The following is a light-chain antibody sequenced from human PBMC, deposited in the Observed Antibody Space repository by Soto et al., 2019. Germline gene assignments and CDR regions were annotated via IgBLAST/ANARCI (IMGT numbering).Light chain of an antibody. Sequence: EIVMTQSPATLSVSPGERATLSCRASQSVSSSLAWYQQRPGQAPRLLIYGASSRATGIPDRFSGSGSGTDFTLTISRLEPEDFAVYYCQQYGSSPVAFGQGTKVDIK. V-gene: IGKV3-20*01. CDR1: QSVSSS. J-gene: IGKJ1*01. CDR3: QQYGSSPVA. CDR2: GAS.